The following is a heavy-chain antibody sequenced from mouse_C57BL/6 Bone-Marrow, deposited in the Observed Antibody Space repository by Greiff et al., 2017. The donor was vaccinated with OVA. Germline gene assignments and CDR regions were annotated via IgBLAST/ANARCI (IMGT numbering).Heavy chain of an antibody. D-gene: IGHD1-1*01. CDR2: ILPGSGST. Sequence: VQLQQPGAELVKPGASVKLSCKASGYTFTSYWMHWVKQRPGQGLEWIGEILPGSGSTNYNEKFKGKATFTADTSSNTAYMQLSSLTTEDSAIYYCARRTTVVAYYFDYWGQGTTLTVSS. CDR1: GYTFTSYW. V-gene: IGHV1-64*01. J-gene: IGHJ2*01. CDR3: ARRTTVVAYYFDY.